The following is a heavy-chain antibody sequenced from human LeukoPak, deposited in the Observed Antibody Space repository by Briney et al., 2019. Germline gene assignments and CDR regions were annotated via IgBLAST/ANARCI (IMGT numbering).Heavy chain of an antibody. V-gene: IGHV3-23*01. J-gene: IGHJ4*02. D-gene: IGHD3-10*01. CDR2: LSGSGGGT. CDR3: AKRGVVIRVFLVGFHKEAYYFDS. Sequence: GGSLRLSCAVSGITLSNYGMSWVRQAPGKGLEWVAGLSGSGGGTNYADSVQGRFTISRDNPKNTLYLQMNSLRAGDTAVYFCAKRGVVIRVFLVGFHKEAYYFDSWGQGALVTVSS. CDR1: GITLSNYG.